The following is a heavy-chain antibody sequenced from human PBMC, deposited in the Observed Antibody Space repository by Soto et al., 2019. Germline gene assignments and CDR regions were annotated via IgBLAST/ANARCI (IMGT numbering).Heavy chain of an antibody. J-gene: IGHJ4*02. Sequence: ASVKFCCRASGYTFSSYAMHWVRQAPGQRLEGMGWINARYGNTKPSQKFPDRVTTSRDKSASTAYMELTSPRSEDTAVYYCARDTGDGTFDFSRQGTLVTVSS. V-gene: IGHV1-3*01. CDR3: ARDTGDGTFDF. CDR2: INARYGNT. CDR1: GYTFSSYA. D-gene: IGHD7-27*01.